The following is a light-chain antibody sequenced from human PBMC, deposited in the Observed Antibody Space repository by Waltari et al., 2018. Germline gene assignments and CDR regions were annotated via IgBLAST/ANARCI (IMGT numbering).Light chain of an antibody. Sequence: DIVMTQSPDSLAVSLGERVTINCKSSQSVLYSPNSKKYLAWYQKKPGQPPKLRIYWASTRESGVPDRFSGSGSETDFTLTISSLQAEDVAVYYCQQYYSKPLTFGGGTKVEIK. V-gene: IGKV4-1*01. CDR3: QQYYSKPLT. J-gene: IGKJ4*01. CDR1: QSVLYSPNSKKY. CDR2: WAS.